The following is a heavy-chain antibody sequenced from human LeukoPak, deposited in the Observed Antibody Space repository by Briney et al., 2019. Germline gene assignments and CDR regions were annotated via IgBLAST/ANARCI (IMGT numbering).Heavy chain of an antibody. D-gene: IGHD1-1*01. Sequence: PGGSLRLSCAASGFTFSSYSMNWVRQVPGKGLEWVSSISSSTSYIYYPDSVKGRFTISRDNAKNSLYLQMNSLRAEDTAVYYCARASTTSTTRDWFDPWGQGTLVIVSS. CDR3: ARASTTSTTRDWFDP. V-gene: IGHV3-21*01. CDR2: ISSSTSYI. J-gene: IGHJ5*02. CDR1: GFTFSSYS.